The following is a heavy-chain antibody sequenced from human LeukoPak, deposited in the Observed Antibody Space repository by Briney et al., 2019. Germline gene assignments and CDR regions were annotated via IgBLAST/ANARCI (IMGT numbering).Heavy chain of an antibody. Sequence: SETLSLTCTVSGGSISSYYWSWIRQPPGKGLEWIGSIYHSGSTNYNPSLKSRVTISVDTSKNQFSLKLRSVTAADMAVYYCAREYRSSWYLNWFDPWGQGTLVTVSS. CDR2: IYHSGST. D-gene: IGHD6-13*01. J-gene: IGHJ5*02. CDR1: GGSISSYY. V-gene: IGHV4-59*01. CDR3: AREYRSSWYLNWFDP.